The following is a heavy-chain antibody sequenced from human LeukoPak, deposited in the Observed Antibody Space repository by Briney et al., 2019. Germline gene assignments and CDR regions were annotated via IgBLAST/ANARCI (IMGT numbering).Heavy chain of an antibody. CDR2: IYTSGST. V-gene: IGHV4-4*07. J-gene: IGHJ6*03. CDR3: ARVGYQLLVMDV. Sequence: PSETLSLTCTVSGGSISSYYWSWIRQPAGKGLEWIGRIYTSGSTNYNPSLKSRVTISVDKSKNQFSLKLSSVTAADTAVYYCARVGYQLLVMDVWGKGTTVTVSS. CDR1: GGSISSYY. D-gene: IGHD2-2*01.